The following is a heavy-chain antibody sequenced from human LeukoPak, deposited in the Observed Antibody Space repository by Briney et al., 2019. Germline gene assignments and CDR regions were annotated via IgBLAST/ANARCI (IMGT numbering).Heavy chain of an antibody. Sequence: PGGSLRLSCAASGFTFSSYSMNWVRQAPGKGLEWVSSISSSSRYIYYADSVRGRFTISRDNAKNSLYLQMNSLRAEDTAVYYCARGGYSSSWYPAPWFDPWGQGTLVTGSS. CDR3: ARGGYSSSWYPAPWFDP. J-gene: IGHJ5*02. CDR2: ISSSSRYI. D-gene: IGHD6-13*01. CDR1: GFTFSSYS. V-gene: IGHV3-21*01.